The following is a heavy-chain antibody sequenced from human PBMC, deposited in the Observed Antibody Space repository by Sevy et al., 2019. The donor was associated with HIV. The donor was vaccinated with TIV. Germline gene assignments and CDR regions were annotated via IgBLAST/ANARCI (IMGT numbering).Heavy chain of an antibody. CDR2: IKQDAGQK. Sequence: GGSLRLSCAASGFTFSKYWMGWVRQAPGKGLEWVANIKQDAGQKYYVDSVKGRFTISRDNAKNSLYLQMNSLRAEDTAVYFSARDEGHYYFRYWGQGTLVSVSS. V-gene: IGHV3-7*01. CDR1: GFTFSKYW. J-gene: IGHJ4*02. CDR3: ARDEGHYYFRY.